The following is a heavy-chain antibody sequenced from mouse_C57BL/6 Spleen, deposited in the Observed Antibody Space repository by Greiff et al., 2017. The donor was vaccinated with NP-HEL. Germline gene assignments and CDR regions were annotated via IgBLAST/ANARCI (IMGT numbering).Heavy chain of an antibody. J-gene: IGHJ4*01. CDR1: GYAFTNYL. CDR3: AREGVYDYDEGGAMDY. Sequence: QVQLQQSGAELVRPGTSVKVSCKASGYAFTNYLIEWVKQRPGQGLEWIGVINPGSGGTNYNEKFKGKATLTADKSSSTAYMQLSSLTSEDSAVYFCAREGVYDYDEGGAMDYWGQGTSVTVSS. V-gene: IGHV1-54*01. CDR2: INPGSGGT. D-gene: IGHD2-4*01.